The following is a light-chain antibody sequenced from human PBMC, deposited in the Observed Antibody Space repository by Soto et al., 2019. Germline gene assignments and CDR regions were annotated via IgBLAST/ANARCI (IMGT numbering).Light chain of an antibody. V-gene: IGLV2-11*01. J-gene: IGLJ1*01. CDR1: SGDVGRYNY. CDR2: DVA. CDR3: CSYAGDLYV. Sequence: QSALTQPRSVSGSPGQSVTISCTGTSGDVGRYNYVSWYQQLPGKAPKLLLYDVAKRPSGVPDRFSGSKSGSAASLIISGLQADDEADYFCCSYAGDLYVFGSGTKATVL.